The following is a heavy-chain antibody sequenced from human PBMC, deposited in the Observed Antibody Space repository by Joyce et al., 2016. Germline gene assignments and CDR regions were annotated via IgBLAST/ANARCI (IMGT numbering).Heavy chain of an antibody. CDR1: GCTFSNYY. V-gene: IGHV1-46*01. CDR3: ARPVLFLKGGLSFDYYAVDV. Sequence: QVQLVQSGTEVKKPGASVRVSCQASGCTFSNYYIHWVRQAPGQTFEWMGIISPRDGTTTHARNFMGRLTMTSDTSASTVYMELSSLTSDDTAVYYCARPVLFLKGGLSFDYYAVDVWGQGTTVIVSS. CDR2: ISPRDGTT. J-gene: IGHJ6*02. D-gene: IGHD3-3*01.